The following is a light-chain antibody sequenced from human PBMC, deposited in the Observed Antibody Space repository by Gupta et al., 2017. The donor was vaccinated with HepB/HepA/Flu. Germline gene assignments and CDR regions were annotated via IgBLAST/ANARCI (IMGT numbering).Light chain of an antibody. J-gene: IGLJ2*01. Sequence: SYELTQPLSVSVALGQTARITCGGNNIGSKNVHWYQQKPGQAPVLVIYRDSNRPSDIPERFSGSNSGNTATLTISRAQAGDEADYYCQVWDITTAHVVFGGGTNLTVL. V-gene: IGLV3-9*01. CDR2: RDS. CDR3: QVWDITTAHVV. CDR1: NIGSKN.